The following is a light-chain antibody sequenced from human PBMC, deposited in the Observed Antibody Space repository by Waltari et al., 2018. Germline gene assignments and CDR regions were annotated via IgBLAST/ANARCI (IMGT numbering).Light chain of an antibody. CDR2: EVS. Sequence: QSALIQPASASGSSGQSITIPCTGISSGVGNYHLIPWYQQHPGQPPKLIIWEVSQRRSAVSNRFSGSKSGTTAALTISGLQAEDEADFYCCSYAGSGSSVVFGGETSLTVL. CDR3: CSYAGSGSSVV. J-gene: IGLJ2*01. V-gene: IGLV2-23*02. CDR1: SSGVGNYHL.